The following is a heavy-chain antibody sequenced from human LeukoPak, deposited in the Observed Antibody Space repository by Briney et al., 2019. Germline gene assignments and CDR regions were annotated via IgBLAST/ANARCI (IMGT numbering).Heavy chain of an antibody. CDR2: ISGSGGIT. D-gene: IGHD6-19*01. Sequence: PGGSLRLSCAASGFTFNIYAMTWVSQAPGKGLEWVSHISGSGGITYYADSVKGRFTIFRDNTKNTLYLQMNSLRAEDTAVYYFAKTTAGNSSGRNPGWPVYYWGQGTLVTVSS. CDR1: GFTFNIYA. V-gene: IGHV3-23*01. J-gene: IGHJ4*02. CDR3: AKTTAGNSSGRNPGWPVYY.